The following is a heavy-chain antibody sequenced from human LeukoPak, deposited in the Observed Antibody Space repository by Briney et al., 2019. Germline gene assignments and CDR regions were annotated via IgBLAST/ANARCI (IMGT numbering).Heavy chain of an antibody. V-gene: IGHV3-21*01. CDR3: ASGLRHYGMDV. CDR2: IIHSSSYI. CDR1: GFTFSRYS. D-gene: IGHD4-17*01. J-gene: IGHJ6*02. Sequence: PGGSLRLSCAASGFTFSRYSMNWVRQAPGKGLEWVSSIIHSSSYIYYAESVKGRFPISRENAKNSLNLQMNSLRAEDTAVYYCASGLRHYGMDVWGQGTTVTVSS.